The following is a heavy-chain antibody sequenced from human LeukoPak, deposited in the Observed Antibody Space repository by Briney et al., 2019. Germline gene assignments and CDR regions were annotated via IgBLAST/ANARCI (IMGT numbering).Heavy chain of an antibody. D-gene: IGHD1-26*01. CDR2: IVGDSDNT. J-gene: IGHJ3*02. V-gene: IGHV3-43*02. CDR1: GFTFHDYV. Sequence: GGSLRLSCAASGFTFHDYVIHWVRQAPGKGLEWVSLIVGDSDNTYYADSVKGRFTISRDNSKNSLFLQMNSLRTEDTALYYCGKGGRAFDIWGQGTMVTVSS. CDR3: GKGGRAFDI.